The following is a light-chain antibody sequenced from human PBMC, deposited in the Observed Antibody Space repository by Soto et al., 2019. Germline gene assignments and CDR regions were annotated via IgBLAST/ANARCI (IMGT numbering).Light chain of an antibody. CDR3: KSYTNSSGVV. J-gene: IGLJ2*01. CDR2: EVT. Sequence: QSALAQPASVSGSPGQSITISRAGTRDDIGAYDYVSWYQQHPGNAPKLLVYEVTNRPSGVSDRFSGSKSGNTASLTISGLQAEEEADYYCKSYTNSSGVVFGGGTKVTVL. V-gene: IGLV2-14*01. CDR1: RDDIGAYDY.